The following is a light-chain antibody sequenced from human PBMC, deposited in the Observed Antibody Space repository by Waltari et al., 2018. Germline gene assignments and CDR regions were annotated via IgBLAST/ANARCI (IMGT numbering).Light chain of an antibody. Sequence: QSVLTQPPSVSGAPGQRVSISCTGSGSNLGAGYDVHWYQQHPGKTPKLLTYGTSTRPRGVPDRFFGSQAGTSAALAITALQAEDEAKYYCQSYDTSLSVVFGGGTKLTVL. CDR1: GSNLGAGYD. J-gene: IGLJ2*01. CDR2: GTS. CDR3: QSYDTSLSVV. V-gene: IGLV1-40*01.